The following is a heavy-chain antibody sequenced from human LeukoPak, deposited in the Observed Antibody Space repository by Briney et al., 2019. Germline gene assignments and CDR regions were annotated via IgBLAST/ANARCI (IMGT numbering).Heavy chain of an antibody. Sequence: SETLSLTCTLSGGSISSYYWSWIRQPAGKGLEWIGRIHFSGDTNYNPSLNSRVTMSVDTSKNQFSLKLSSVTAADTAVYYCARGRSGWSNRRYYMDVWGKGTTVTVSS. J-gene: IGHJ6*03. D-gene: IGHD6-19*01. V-gene: IGHV4-4*07. CDR2: IHFSGDT. CDR1: GGSISSYY. CDR3: ARGRSGWSNRRYYMDV.